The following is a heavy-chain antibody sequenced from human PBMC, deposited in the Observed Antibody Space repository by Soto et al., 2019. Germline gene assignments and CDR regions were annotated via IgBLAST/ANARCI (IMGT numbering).Heavy chain of an antibody. CDR1: GFTFSSYA. Sequence: PGGSLRLSCAASGFTFSSYAMNWVRQAPGKGLEWVSAISGSGASTYYAGSVKGRFTISRDNSKNTLYLQMGSLRAEDTAVYYCAQTTGSSGYSIFVYWGQGTLVTVSS. J-gene: IGHJ4*02. CDR2: ISGSGAST. V-gene: IGHV3-23*01. CDR3: AQTTGSSGYSIFVY. D-gene: IGHD3-22*01.